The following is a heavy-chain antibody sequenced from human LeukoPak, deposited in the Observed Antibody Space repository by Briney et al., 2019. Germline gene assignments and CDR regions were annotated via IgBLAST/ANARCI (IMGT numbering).Heavy chain of an antibody. CDR3: ARSRGYSGYGNLDY. Sequence: PSETLSLTCTVSGGSISSGDYYWSWIRQPPGKGLEWIGYIYYSGSTYYNPSLKSRFTISVDTSKNQFSLKLSSVTAADTAVYYCARSRGYSGYGNLDYWGQGTLVTVPS. V-gene: IGHV4-30-4*01. CDR1: GGSISSGDYY. CDR2: IYYSGST. D-gene: IGHD5-12*01. J-gene: IGHJ4*02.